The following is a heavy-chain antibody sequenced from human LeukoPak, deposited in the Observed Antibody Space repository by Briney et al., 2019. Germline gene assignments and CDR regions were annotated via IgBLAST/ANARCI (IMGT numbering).Heavy chain of an antibody. D-gene: IGHD6-19*01. CDR2: IYTSGST. CDR1: GGSISSGSYY. J-gene: IGHJ6*03. V-gene: IGHV4-61*02. Sequence: SQTLSLTCTVSGGSISSGSYYWSWIRQPAGKGLEWIGRIYTSGSTNYNPSLKSRVTISVDTSKNQFSLKLSSVTAADTAVYYCARGGSGWNYYYYYMDVWGKETTVTISS. CDR3: ARGGSGWNYYYYYMDV.